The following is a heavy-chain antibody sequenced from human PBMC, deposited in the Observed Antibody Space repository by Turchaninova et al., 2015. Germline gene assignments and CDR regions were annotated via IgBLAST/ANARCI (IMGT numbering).Heavy chain of an antibody. J-gene: IGHJ4*02. D-gene: IGHD4-17*01. CDR3: VREGSVTTGGLDY. CDR2: IWNDGSKE. Sequence: QVQLVESGGGVVQPGRSLRLSCAASGFIFSSHGMHWVRQAPGKGLEWVAVIWNDGSKEKYADSVKGGFTISRYNSQNTLYVQMNSLRVEDTAVYYCVREGSVTTGGLDYWGQGTLVTVSS. CDR1: GFIFSSHG. V-gene: IGHV3-33*01.